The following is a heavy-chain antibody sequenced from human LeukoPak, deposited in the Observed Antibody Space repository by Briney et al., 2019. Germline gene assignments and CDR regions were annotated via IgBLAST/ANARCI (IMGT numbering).Heavy chain of an antibody. V-gene: IGHV1-46*01. D-gene: IGHD5-18*01. CDR2: INPTGGST. CDR3: ARDERDGGDTAMLGANNWFDP. Sequence: ASVKVSCKASGYTFTSYYMHWVRQAPGQGLEWMGLINPTGGSTGYAQKFQGRVTMTRDMSTSTDYMELSSLRSEDTAVYYCARDERDGGDTAMLGANNWFDPWGQGTLVTVSS. CDR1: GYTFTSYY. J-gene: IGHJ5*02.